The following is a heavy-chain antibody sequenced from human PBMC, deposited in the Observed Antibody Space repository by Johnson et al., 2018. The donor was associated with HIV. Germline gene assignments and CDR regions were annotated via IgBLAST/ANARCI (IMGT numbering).Heavy chain of an antibody. V-gene: IGHV3-11*04. CDR3: AREEGGSRPFDI. D-gene: IGHD2-15*01. Sequence: QVRLVETGGGLIQPGGSLRLSCAASGFTVSSNYISWVRQAPGKGLEWVSYISSSGSTIYYADSVTGRFTISRDNAKNSLYLQMNSLRAEDTAVYYCAREEGGSRPFDIWGQGTMVTVSS. J-gene: IGHJ3*02. CDR2: ISSSGSTI. CDR1: GFTVSSNY.